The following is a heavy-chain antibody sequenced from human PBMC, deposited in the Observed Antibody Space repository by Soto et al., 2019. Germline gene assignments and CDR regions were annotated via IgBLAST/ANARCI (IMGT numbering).Heavy chain of an antibody. CDR3: ARADPDDSVGY. CDR1: GGSMSSHY. V-gene: IGHV4-59*11. CDR2: ISYSGST. Sequence: SETLSLTCTVSGGSMSSHYWTWLRQPPGKGLEWIGYISYSGSTYYNPSLKSRVTISADTSRNQFSLKLSPVIAADTAVYYCARADPDDSVGYWGQGTLVTVSS. J-gene: IGHJ4*02. D-gene: IGHD3-16*01.